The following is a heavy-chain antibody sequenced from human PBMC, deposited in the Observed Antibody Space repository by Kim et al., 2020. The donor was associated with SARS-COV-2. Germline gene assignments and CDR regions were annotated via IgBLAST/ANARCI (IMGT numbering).Heavy chain of an antibody. CDR2: IIPIFGTA. CDR3: ARKQEPSSPLSYYYYGMEV. Sequence: SVKVSCKASGGTFSSYAISWVRQAPGQGLGWMGGIIPIFGTANYAQKFQGRVTITADESTSTAYMELTSLRSEDPAVYYCARKQEPSSPLSYYYYGMEV. J-gene: IGHJ6*01. V-gene: IGHV1-69*13. CDR1: GGTFSSYA. D-gene: IGHD6-13*01.